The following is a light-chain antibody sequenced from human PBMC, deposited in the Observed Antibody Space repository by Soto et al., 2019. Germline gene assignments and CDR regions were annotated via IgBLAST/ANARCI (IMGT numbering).Light chain of an antibody. V-gene: IGKV1-5*03. CDR3: QHYHSYSEA. Sequence: DIQMTQSPSTLSGSVGDRVTITCRASQTISSGLAWYQQKPGKAPKLLIYKASTLKSGGPSRFSGSGSGTEFTLTISRLQPDDFATYSCQHYHSYSEAFGQGTKVDIK. J-gene: IGKJ1*01. CDR1: QTISSG. CDR2: KAS.